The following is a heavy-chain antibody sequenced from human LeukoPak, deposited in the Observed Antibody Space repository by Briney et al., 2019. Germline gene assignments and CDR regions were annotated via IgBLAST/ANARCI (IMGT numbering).Heavy chain of an antibody. CDR2: ISAYNGNT. CDR3: ARDVPCSGGSCYIDY. CDR1: GYTFTIYG. Sequence: ASVKVSCKASGYTFTIYGISWVRQAPGQGLEWMGWISAYNGNTNYAQKLQGRVTMTTDTSTSTAYMELRSLRSDDTAVYYCARDVPCSGGSCYIDYWGQGTLVTVSS. V-gene: IGHV1-18*01. D-gene: IGHD2-15*01. J-gene: IGHJ4*02.